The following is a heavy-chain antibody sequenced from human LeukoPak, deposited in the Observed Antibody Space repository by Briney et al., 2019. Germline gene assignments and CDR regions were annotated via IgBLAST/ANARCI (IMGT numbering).Heavy chain of an antibody. CDR2: ISSGGTTI. CDR3: AKRCSSTSCLQS. J-gene: IGHJ5*02. V-gene: IGHV3-11*04. CDR1: GFTFFLNDYQ. D-gene: IGHD2-2*01. Sequence: GGSLRLSCAPSGFTFFLNDYQMSWIRQAPGKGLEWVSYISSGGTTIHYADSVKGRFTISRDDAKNSVHLQMNRLRADDTAVYYCAKRCSSTSCLQSWGQGTLVTDSS.